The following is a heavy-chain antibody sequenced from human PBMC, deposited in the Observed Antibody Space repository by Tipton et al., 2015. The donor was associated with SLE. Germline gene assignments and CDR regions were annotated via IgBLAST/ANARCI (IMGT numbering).Heavy chain of an antibody. Sequence: TLSLTCTVSVGSITSGSYYWSWVRQPAGKGLEWIGHISTSGSTNYNPSFKSRVTVSADTSRDQFSLKLNSVTAADTAVYYCARWGSFYYYMDVWGKGTTVTVSS. CDR2: ISTSGST. J-gene: IGHJ6*03. V-gene: IGHV4-61*09. CDR1: VGSITSGSYY. CDR3: ARWGSFYYYMDV. D-gene: IGHD3-16*02.